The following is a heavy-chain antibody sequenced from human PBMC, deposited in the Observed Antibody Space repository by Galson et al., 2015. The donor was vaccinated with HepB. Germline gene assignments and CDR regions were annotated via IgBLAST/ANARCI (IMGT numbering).Heavy chain of an antibody. D-gene: IGHD2-2*01. J-gene: IGHJ5*01. V-gene: IGHV1-18*01. CDR1: RYIFNSYG. CDR2: ISGYNANT. CDR3: GRARYASSPPDS. Sequence: SVKVSCKASRYIFNSYGISWVRQAPGQGLEWVGWISGYNANTNYAQKLKDRVTLTTDTSTNTAYMELRSLRIDDTGVYYCGRARYASSPPDSWVQGSLVTVSS.